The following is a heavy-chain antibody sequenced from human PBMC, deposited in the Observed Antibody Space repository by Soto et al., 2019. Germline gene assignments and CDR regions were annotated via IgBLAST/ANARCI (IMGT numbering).Heavy chain of an antibody. J-gene: IGHJ4*02. Sequence: PSETLPLTCAVSGYSISSGFYWGWIRRAPGKGLEWIGNVYHSGSTNYNPSLKSRVTISVDTSKNQFSLKLSSVTAADTAVYYCARVDDFWSGYPHYVFDYWGQGTLVTVSS. CDR1: GYSISSGFY. CDR2: VYHSGST. D-gene: IGHD3-3*01. V-gene: IGHV4-38-2*01. CDR3: ARVDDFWSGYPHYVFDY.